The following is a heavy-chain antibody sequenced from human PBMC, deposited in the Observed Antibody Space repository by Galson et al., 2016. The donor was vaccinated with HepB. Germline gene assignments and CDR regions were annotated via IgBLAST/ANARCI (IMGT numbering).Heavy chain of an antibody. CDR2: IYSGGST. J-gene: IGHJ6*02. V-gene: IGHV3-53*01. Sequence: SLRLSCAASGFTVSNNYMSWVRQAPGKGLEWVSVIYSGGSTYYADSVKGRFTISRDNSKNTLYLQMNSLRAEDTAVYYCARDPMATRYYFYGMDVWGHGTTVTVSS. CDR1: GFTVSNNY. D-gene: IGHD5-24*01. CDR3: ARDPMATRYYFYGMDV.